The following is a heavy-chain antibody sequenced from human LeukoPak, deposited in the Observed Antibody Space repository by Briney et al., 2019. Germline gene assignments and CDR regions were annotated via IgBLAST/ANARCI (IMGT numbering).Heavy chain of an antibody. D-gene: IGHD3-22*01. CDR2: VYYSGST. Sequence: SETLSLTCPVSGGSTSSHYWSWIRQPPGRGLEWIGQVYYSGSTNYNPSLKSRCTISVDTSKNHFSLKLTSVTAADSAVYYCARQGVSDSSAYYCASWGQGTLVTVSS. CDR3: ARQGVSDSSAYYCAS. CDR1: GGSTSSHY. V-gene: IGHV4-59*11. J-gene: IGHJ4*02.